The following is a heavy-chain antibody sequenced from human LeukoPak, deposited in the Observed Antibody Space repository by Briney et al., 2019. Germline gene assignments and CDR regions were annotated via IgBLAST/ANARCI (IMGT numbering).Heavy chain of an antibody. J-gene: IGHJ4*02. D-gene: IGHD4-17*01. CDR3: ARRNEDYGDVDY. Sequence: ASVKVSCKASGGTFSSYAISWVRQAPGQGLEWMGWISAYNGNTNYAQKLQGRVTMTTDTSTSTAYMELRSLRSDDTAVYYCARRNEDYGDVDYWGQGTLVTVSS. V-gene: IGHV1-18*01. CDR2: ISAYNGNT. CDR1: GGTFSSYA.